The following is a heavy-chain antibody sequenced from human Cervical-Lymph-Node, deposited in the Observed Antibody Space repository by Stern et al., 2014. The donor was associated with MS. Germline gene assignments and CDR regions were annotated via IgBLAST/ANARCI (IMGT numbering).Heavy chain of an antibody. CDR2: LNPNSDDP. CDR1: GYDFTGFF. Sequence: QVQLGESGAKMKKPGASVRVSCKAFGYDFTGFFIHWVRQVPGQVLEWMGRLNPNSDDPTYAQNFQDRVTLTRDTSIGTAYLELSRLTSADTAVYYCAREATRIIVGIDYWGQGTPVTVSS. D-gene: IGHD2/OR15-2a*01. J-gene: IGHJ4*02. CDR3: AREATRIIVGIDY. V-gene: IGHV1-2*06.